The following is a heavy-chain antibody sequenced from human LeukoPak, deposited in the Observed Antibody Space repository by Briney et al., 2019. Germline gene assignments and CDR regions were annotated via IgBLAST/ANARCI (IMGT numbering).Heavy chain of an antibody. CDR3: ARGPAVVVVVAATSGGDYMDV. CDR1: GFTFSSYE. Sequence: PGGSLRPSCAASGFTFSSYEMNWVRQAPGKGLEWVSYISSSGSTIYYADSVKGRFTISRDNAKNSLYLQMNSLRAEDTAVYYCARGPAVVVVVAATSGGDYMDVWGKGTTVTISS. CDR2: ISSSGSTI. J-gene: IGHJ6*03. V-gene: IGHV3-48*03. D-gene: IGHD2-15*01.